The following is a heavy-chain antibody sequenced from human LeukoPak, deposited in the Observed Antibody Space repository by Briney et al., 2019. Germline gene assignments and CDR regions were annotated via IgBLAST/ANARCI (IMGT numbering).Heavy chain of an antibody. Sequence: GGSLRLSCTASGFTFGDYAMTWVRQAPGKGLEWVSSISSSSSYIYYADSVKGRFTISRDNAKNSLYLQMNSLRAEDTAVYYCAMAEGSYYDSSGYFAFDIWGQGTMVTVSS. D-gene: IGHD3-22*01. CDR3: AMAEGSYYDSSGYFAFDI. V-gene: IGHV3-21*01. CDR2: ISSSSSYI. CDR1: GFTFGDYA. J-gene: IGHJ3*02.